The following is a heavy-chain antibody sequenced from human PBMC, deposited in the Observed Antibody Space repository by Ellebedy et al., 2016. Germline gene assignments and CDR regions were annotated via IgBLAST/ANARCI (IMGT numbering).Heavy chain of an antibody. CDR1: GGSVSSGSYY. V-gene: IGHV4-61*01. Sequence: SETLSLTXTVSGGSVSSGSYYWSWIRQPPGKGLEWIGYIYYSGSTNYNPSLKSRVTISVDTSKNQFSLKLSSVTAADTAVYYCARGESEWSGYYRRPFDYWGQGTLVTVSS. CDR3: ARGESEWSGYYRRPFDY. D-gene: IGHD3-3*01. J-gene: IGHJ4*02. CDR2: IYYSGST.